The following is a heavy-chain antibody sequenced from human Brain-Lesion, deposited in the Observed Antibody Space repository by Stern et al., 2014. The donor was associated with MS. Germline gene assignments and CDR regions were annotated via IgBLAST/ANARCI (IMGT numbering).Heavy chain of an antibody. CDR3: ARDQRGITIFGVVTDYYYLGMDV. Sequence: QLVQSGAEVKKPGASVKVSCKTSGYIFTRYYIHWVRQAPGQGLEWMALINPNPCGPKYAQKLQGRVTMSRDASISTAYVELSSLTSDDTAVYYCARDQRGITIFGVVTDYYYLGMDVWGQGTTVTVSS. J-gene: IGHJ6*02. CDR2: INPNPCGP. V-gene: IGHV1-2*02. CDR1: GYIFTRYY. D-gene: IGHD3-3*01.